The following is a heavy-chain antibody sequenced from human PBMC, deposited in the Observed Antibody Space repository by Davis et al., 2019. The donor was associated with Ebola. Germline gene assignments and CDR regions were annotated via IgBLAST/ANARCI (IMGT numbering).Heavy chain of an antibody. CDR2: IFDSGST. Sequence: MPGGSLRLSCTVSGVSISAYYWNWIRQSPGKGLEWIGYIFDSGSTKYNPSLKSRVTISADTSKNQVSLKVTSVTAADTALYYCARGGFGDYEYFQEWGQGTLVTVSS. V-gene: IGHV4-59*01. CDR3: ARGGFGDYEYFQE. CDR1: GVSISAYY. D-gene: IGHD3-10*01. J-gene: IGHJ1*01.